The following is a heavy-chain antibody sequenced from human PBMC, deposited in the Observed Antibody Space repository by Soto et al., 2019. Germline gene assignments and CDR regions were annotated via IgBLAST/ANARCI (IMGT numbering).Heavy chain of an antibody. V-gene: IGHV1-69*06. Sequence: SVKVSCKASGGTFSSYAISWVRQAPGQGLEWMGGIIPIFGTANYAQKFQGRVTITADKSTSTAYMELSSLRSEDTAVYYCARAGQNYYYYYGMDVWGQGTTVTVSS. J-gene: IGHJ6*02. CDR3: ARAGQNYYYYYGMDV. CDR2: IIPIFGTA. CDR1: GGTFSSYA.